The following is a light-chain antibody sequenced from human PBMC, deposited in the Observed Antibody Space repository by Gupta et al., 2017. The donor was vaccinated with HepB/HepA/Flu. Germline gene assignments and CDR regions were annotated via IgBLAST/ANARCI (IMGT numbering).Light chain of an antibody. CDR2: DVS. CDR3: CSYAGSPYV. V-gene: IGLV2-11*01. CDR1: SSDVGGYNY. J-gene: IGLJ1*01. Sequence: QSALTQPRSVSGSPGQSVTISCTGTSSDVGGYNYVSWYQQHPGKAPKLMIYDVSKRPSGVPDRFSGSKSGNKASLTISGLQAEDEADYYCCSYAGSPYVFGTGTKVTVL.